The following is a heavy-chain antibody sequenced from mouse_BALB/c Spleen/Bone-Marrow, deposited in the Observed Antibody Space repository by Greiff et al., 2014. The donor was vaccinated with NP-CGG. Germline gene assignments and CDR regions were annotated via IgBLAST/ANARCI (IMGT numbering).Heavy chain of an antibody. CDR2: FNPNIGGT. CDR3: ARAGWYDY. J-gene: IGHJ2*01. CDR1: GYSFTDYT. V-gene: IGHV1-22*01. Sequence: EVQLQQSGPELVKPGSSVKMSCKTSGYSFTDYTIHWVKQSHGKSLEWIGGFNPNIGGTNYNQKFKDKVTLTVDKSSRTAYMEFRSLTFEDSAVYYCARAGWYDYWGQGTTLTVSS. D-gene: IGHD1-1*02.